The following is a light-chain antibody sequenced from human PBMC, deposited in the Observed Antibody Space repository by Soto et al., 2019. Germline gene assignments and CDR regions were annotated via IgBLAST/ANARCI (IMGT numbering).Light chain of an antibody. Sequence: QSVLTQPPSASGSPGQSVTISCTGTSSDVGGYNYVSWYQQPPGKAPKLMIYEVSKRPSGVPDRFSGSKSGNTASLTVSGLQAEDEADYYCSSYAGSRYVVFGGGTKLTVL. CDR1: SSDVGGYNY. J-gene: IGLJ2*01. V-gene: IGLV2-8*01. CDR3: SSYAGSRYVV. CDR2: EVS.